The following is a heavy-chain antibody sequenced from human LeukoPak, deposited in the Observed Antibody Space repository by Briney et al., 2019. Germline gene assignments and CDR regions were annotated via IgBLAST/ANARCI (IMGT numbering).Heavy chain of an antibody. CDR2: FSGPMETT. V-gene: IGHV3-23*01. CDR3: AKASLGSCTGAKCYHFDN. Sequence: GGSLRLSCVASRFTFNRYAMSWVRHVPGKRLEWVSTFSGPMETTYYAPSVRGRFTMSRDNSKNTLSLQMNSLRAEDTAIYYCAKASLGSCTGAKCYHFDNWGQGTLVTVSS. D-gene: IGHD2-8*02. CDR1: RFTFNRYA. J-gene: IGHJ4*02.